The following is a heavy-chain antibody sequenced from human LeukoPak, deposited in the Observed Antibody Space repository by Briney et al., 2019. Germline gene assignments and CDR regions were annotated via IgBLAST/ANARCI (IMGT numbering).Heavy chain of an antibody. V-gene: IGHV3-23*01. CDR1: GFTFSSYA. Sequence: GGSLRLSCAASGFTFSSYAMSWVRQAPGKGLEWVSAISGSGGSTYYADSVKGRFTISRDNSKNTLYLQMNSLRAEDTAVYYCAKVSTCYYDSSGAPGAFDIWGQGTMVTVSS. J-gene: IGHJ3*02. D-gene: IGHD3-22*01. CDR3: AKVSTCYYDSSGAPGAFDI. CDR2: ISGSGGST.